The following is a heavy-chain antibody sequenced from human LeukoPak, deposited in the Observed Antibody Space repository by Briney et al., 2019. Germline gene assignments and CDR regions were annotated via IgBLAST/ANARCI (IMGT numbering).Heavy chain of an antibody. D-gene: IGHD6-13*01. Sequence: GGSLRLSCAVSGFNVSSNYLNWVRQAPGKGPQTVSVIYSGGSTYYADSVKGRFTISRDNSKNTLYLQMNSLRAEDTAVYHCARVDSRTAQFDYWGQGTLVTVSS. CDR3: ARVDSRTAQFDY. V-gene: IGHV3-66*01. J-gene: IGHJ4*02. CDR1: GFNVSSNY. CDR2: IYSGGST.